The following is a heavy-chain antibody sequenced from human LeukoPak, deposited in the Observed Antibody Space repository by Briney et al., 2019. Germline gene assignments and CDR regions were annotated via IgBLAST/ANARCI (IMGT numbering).Heavy chain of an antibody. D-gene: IGHD6-19*01. J-gene: IGHJ4*02. CDR2: ISHSGST. CDR1: GGSFSGYY. CDR3: ARLVSSGWYSGDY. Sequence: SETLSLTCAVYGGSFSGYYWSWIRQPPGKGLEWIGEISHSGSTNYNPSLKSRVTISVDTSKNQFSLKLSSVTAADTAVYYCARLVSSGWYSGDYWGQGTLVTVSS. V-gene: IGHV4-34*01.